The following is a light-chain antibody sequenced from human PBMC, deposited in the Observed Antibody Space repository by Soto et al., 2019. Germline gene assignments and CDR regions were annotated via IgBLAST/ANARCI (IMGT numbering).Light chain of an antibody. CDR2: AAS. V-gene: IGKV1-39*01. Sequence: DIQMTQSPSSLSASVGDRVTITCRASQSISSYLNWYQQKPGKAPKLLIYAASSLQSGVPSRFSGSGSETDFTLTISSLQPEDFAIYYCQQSYSTPITFGQGTRLEIK. CDR3: QQSYSTPIT. J-gene: IGKJ5*01. CDR1: QSISSY.